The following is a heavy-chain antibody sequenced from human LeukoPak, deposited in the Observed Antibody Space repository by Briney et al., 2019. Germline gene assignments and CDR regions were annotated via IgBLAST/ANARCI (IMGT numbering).Heavy chain of an antibody. CDR3: ARELWIQLWLTFSFDY. Sequence: ASVKVSCKASGYTFTGYYMHWVRQAPGQGLEWMGWINPNSGGTNYAQKFQGRVTMTRDTSISTAYMELSRLRSDDTAVYYCARELWIQLWLTFSFDYWGQGTLVTVSS. V-gene: IGHV1-2*02. J-gene: IGHJ4*02. CDR1: GYTFTGYY. CDR2: INPNSGGT. D-gene: IGHD5-18*01.